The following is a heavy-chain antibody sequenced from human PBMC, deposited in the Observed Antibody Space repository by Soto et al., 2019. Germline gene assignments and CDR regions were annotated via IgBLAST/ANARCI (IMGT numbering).Heavy chain of an antibody. V-gene: IGHV1-69*01. CDR2: IIPIFGTA. J-gene: IGHJ3*02. CDR3: APSRGWEPRNGAFDI. Sequence: QVQLVQSGAEVKKPGSSVKVSCKASGGTFSSYAISWVRQAPGQGLEWMGGIIPIFGTANYAQKFPGRVTITADEATSTAYMELSSLRSEVTAVYYCAPSRGWEPRNGAFDIWGQGTMVTVSS. D-gene: IGHD6-19*01. CDR1: GGTFSSYA.